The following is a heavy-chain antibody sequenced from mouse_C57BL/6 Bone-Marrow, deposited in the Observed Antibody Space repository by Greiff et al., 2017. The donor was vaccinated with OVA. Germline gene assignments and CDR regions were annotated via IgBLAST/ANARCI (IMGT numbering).Heavy chain of an antibody. CDR2: IDPNSGGT. Sequence: QVQLQQPGAELVMPGASVKLSCKASGYTFTSYWMHWVKQRPGQGLEWIGRIDPNSGGTKYNEKFKSKATLTVDKPSSTAYMQLSSLTSEDSAVYYCARFALYFDYWGQGTTLTVSS. CDR1: GYTFTSYW. V-gene: IGHV1-72*01. CDR3: ARFALYFDY. J-gene: IGHJ2*01.